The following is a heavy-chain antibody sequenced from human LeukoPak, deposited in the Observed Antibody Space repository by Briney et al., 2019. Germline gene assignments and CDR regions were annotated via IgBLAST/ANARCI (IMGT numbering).Heavy chain of an antibody. CDR1: GYTFTDYL. Sequence: GASVKVSCKASGYTFTDYLIHWVRQAPGQGLEWMGWINPNSGGTNYAQKFQGRVTMTRDTSISTAYMELSRLRSDDTAVYYCARQAYSSSWYYYFDYWGQGTLATVSS. J-gene: IGHJ4*02. CDR3: ARQAYSSSWYYYFDY. V-gene: IGHV1-2*02. D-gene: IGHD6-13*01. CDR2: INPNSGGT.